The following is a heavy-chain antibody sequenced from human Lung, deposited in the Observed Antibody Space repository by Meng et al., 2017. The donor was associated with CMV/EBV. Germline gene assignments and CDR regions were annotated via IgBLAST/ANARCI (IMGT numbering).Heavy chain of an antibody. CDR1: GFTFNSFE. Sequence: SXKISXXGSGFTFNSFEMNWVRQVPGEGLEWVSYISSSGGDRRYADSVKGRFTISRDNAKNSLYLQMNSLRAEDTAVYYCARDSGDPSVVTPEDSAFDIWGQGTXVTVSS. CDR2: ISSSGGDR. D-gene: IGHD4-23*01. CDR3: ARDSGDPSVVTPEDSAFDI. V-gene: IGHV3-48*03. J-gene: IGHJ3*02.